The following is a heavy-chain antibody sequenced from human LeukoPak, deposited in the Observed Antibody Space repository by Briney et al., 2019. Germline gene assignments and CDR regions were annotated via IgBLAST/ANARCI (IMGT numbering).Heavy chain of an antibody. CDR3: ARDDLVWGGGSNWFDP. D-gene: IGHD3-16*01. J-gene: IGHJ5*02. V-gene: IGHV4-4*07. CDR1: GVAISNYF. Sequence: SETLCLTCTASGVAISNYFLSWIRQPPGKGLEWIGRVSTTGSSNFNPSLKSRVILSADTSRNQFSLKLHTVTAADSALYFCARDDLVWGGGSNWFDPWGQGVLVTVSS. CDR2: VSTTGSS.